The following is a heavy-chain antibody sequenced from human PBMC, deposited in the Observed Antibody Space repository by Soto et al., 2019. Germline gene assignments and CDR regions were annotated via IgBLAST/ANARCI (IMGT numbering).Heavy chain of an antibody. D-gene: IGHD2-21*02. CDR3: ARAEAYCGGDCYHY. CDR1: GGTFSSYA. V-gene: IGHV1-69*06. CDR2: IIPIFGTA. Sequence: SVKVSCKASGGTFSSYAISWVRQAPGQGLEWMGGIIPIFGTANYAQKFQGRVTITADKSTSTAYMELSSLRSEDTAVYYCARAEAYCGGDCYHYWGQGALVTVSA. J-gene: IGHJ4*02.